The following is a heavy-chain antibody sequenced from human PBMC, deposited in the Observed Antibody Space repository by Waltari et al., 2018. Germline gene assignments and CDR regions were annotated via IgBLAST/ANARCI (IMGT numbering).Heavy chain of an antibody. V-gene: IGHV1-69*05. CDR1: GGTVSSYA. J-gene: IGHJ3*02. CDR2: IIPIFGTA. Sequence: QVQLVQSGAEVKKPGSSVQVSCKASGGTVSSYAISWVRQAPRQGLEWMGGIIPIFGTANYAQKFQGRVTITTDESTSTAYMELSSLRSEDTAVYYCASRIVGATIRQLGAFDIWGQGTMVTVSS. D-gene: IGHD1-26*01. CDR3: ASRIVGATIRQLGAFDI.